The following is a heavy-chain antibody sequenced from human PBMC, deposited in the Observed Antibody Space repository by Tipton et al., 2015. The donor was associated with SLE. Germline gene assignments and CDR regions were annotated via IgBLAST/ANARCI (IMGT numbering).Heavy chain of an antibody. V-gene: IGHV4-34*01. Sequence: TLSLTCAVYGGSFSGYYWTWIRQPPGKGLEWIGEINHGGSTNYNPSLKSRATISEDTSKNQFSLKLTSVTAADTAVYYCAKSGFGRGSYFHHWGQGTLVSVSS. CDR1: GGSFSGYY. D-gene: IGHD5-12*01. CDR2: INHGGST. J-gene: IGHJ1*01. CDR3: AKSGFGRGSYFHH.